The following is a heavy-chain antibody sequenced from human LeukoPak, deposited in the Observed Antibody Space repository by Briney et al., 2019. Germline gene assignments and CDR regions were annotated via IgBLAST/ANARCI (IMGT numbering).Heavy chain of an antibody. CDR1: GFTFSSYA. D-gene: IGHD5-24*01. J-gene: IGHJ4*02. CDR2: ISSSAIST. V-gene: IGHV3-23*01. Sequence: GGSLRLSCAASGFTFSSYAMSWVRQAPGKGLEWVSAISSSAISTYADSVKGRFTISRDNSKNTVYLQMDSLRAEDTAIYYCAKHSRDGYNHLDDWGQGTLVTVSS. CDR3: AKHSRDGYNHLDD.